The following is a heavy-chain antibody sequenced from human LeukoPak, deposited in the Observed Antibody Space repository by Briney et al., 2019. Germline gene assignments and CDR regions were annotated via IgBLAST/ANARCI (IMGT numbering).Heavy chain of an antibody. CDR1: GFTFNIYP. D-gene: IGHD3-3*01. Sequence: PGGSLRLSCAASGFTFNIYPLHWVRQAPGKGLEWVTLISYDGNKIYYADSVKGRFTISRDNSKNTLYLQMNSLRAEDTAVYYCARESGWGLPHAFDLWGQGTMVAVSS. CDR2: ISYDGNKI. J-gene: IGHJ3*01. V-gene: IGHV3-30-3*01. CDR3: ARESGWGLPHAFDL.